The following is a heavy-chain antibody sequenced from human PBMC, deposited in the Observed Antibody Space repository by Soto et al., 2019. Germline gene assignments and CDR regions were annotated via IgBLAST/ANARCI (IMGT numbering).Heavy chain of an antibody. CDR2: INPSGGST. CDR1: GYTFTSYY. V-gene: IGHV1-46*01. D-gene: IGHD6-13*01. CDR3: ARDVIAAAAPYYYGMDV. Sequence: GSVKVSCKASGYTFTSYYMHWVRQAPGQGLEWMGIINPSGGSTSYAQKFQGRVTMTRDTSTSTVYMELSSLRSEDTAVYYCARDVIAAAAPYYYGMDVWGQGTTVTVSS. J-gene: IGHJ6*02.